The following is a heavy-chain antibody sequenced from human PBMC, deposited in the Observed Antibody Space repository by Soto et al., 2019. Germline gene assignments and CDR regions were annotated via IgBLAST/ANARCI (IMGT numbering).Heavy chain of an antibody. D-gene: IGHD6-13*01. V-gene: IGHV5-51*01. J-gene: IGHJ5*02. CDR2: IYPGDSDT. CDR1: GYRFTSYW. CDR3: ARQEYTSSWYGGWFDP. Sequence: GESLKISCKGSGYRFTSYWIAWVRQMPGKGLEWMGIIYPGDSDTRYSPSFQGQVTISADKSISTAYLQWSGLKASDTAMYYCARQEYTSSWYGGWFDPWGQGTLVTVSS.